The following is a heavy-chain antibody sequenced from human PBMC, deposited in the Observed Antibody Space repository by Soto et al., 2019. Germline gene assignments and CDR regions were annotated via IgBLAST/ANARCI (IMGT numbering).Heavy chain of an antibody. V-gene: IGHV3-30-3*01. Sequence: GGSLRLSCAASGFTFSSYAMHWVRQAPGKGLEWVAVISYDGSNKYYADSVKGRFTISRDNSKNTLYLQMNSLRAEDTAVYYCARDVGGGQPPVGWFDPWGQGTLVTVSS. D-gene: IGHD2-15*01. CDR1: GFTFSSYA. J-gene: IGHJ5*02. CDR2: ISYDGSNK. CDR3: ARDVGGGQPPVGWFDP.